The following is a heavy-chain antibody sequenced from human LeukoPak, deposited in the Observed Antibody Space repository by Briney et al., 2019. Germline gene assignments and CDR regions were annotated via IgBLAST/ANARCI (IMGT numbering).Heavy chain of an antibody. CDR1: GFTFSDYY. CDR2: ISSSGSTI. CDR3: ASAPLRSFGWFRFDY. D-gene: IGHD3-3*01. Sequence: PGGSLRLSCAASGFTFSDYYMSWIRQAPGKGLEWVSYISSSGSTIYYADSGKGRFTISRDNAKNSVYLQMNSLRAEDTAVYYCASAPLRSFGWFRFDYWGQGTLVTVSS. J-gene: IGHJ4*02. V-gene: IGHV3-11*04.